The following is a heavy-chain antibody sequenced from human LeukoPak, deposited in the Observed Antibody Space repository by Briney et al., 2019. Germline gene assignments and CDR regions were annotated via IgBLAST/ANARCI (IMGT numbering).Heavy chain of an antibody. V-gene: IGHV1-24*01. CDR3: ARVTRVNYYGLGSYNF. J-gene: IGHJ4*02. D-gene: IGHD3-10*01. CDR1: GYTLTELS. CDR2: FDPEDGET. Sequence: GASVKVSCKVSGYTLTELSMHWVRQAPGKGLEWMGGFDPEDGETIYAQKFQGRVTMTEDTSTDTAYMELSSLRSDDTAVYYCARVTRVNYYGLGSYNFWGQGTLVTVSS.